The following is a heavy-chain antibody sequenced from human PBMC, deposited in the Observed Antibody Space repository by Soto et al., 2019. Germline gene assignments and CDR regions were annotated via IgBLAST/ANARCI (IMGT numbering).Heavy chain of an antibody. D-gene: IGHD3-10*01. CDR1: GFTFSSYW. CDR3: ARAGSYRFDY. J-gene: IGHJ4*02. V-gene: IGHV3-74*01. CDR2: IDFDGTTI. Sequence: EVQLVESGGGLVQPGGSLRLSCAASGFTFSSYWMHWVRQAPGEGLVWVSRIDFDGTTINYADSVKGRFTISRDNAKNTLYPQLNSLRAEDTAVYYCARAGSYRFDYWGQGTLVTVSS.